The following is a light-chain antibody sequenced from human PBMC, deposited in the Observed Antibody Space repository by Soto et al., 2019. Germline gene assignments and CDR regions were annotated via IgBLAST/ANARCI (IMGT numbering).Light chain of an antibody. CDR3: QHYNNYYVA. V-gene: IGKV1-5*03. CDR2: KAS. CDR1: QNIYIW. J-gene: IGKJ1*01. Sequence: DIKMTQSPSNLSASVGDRVTITCRASQNIYIWLAWYQQKPGKAPKVVISKASTLESGVPSRCSGSGLGSEFTLTISSLQPADFAPDYCQHYNNYYVAFGQGTKV.